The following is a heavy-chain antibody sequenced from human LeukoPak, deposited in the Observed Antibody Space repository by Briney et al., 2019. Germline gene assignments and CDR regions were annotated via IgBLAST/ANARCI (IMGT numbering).Heavy chain of an antibody. CDR1: GDSISNYY. Sequence: SETLSLTCTVSGDSISNYYWSWIRQPPGKGLEWIGYIYYSGSTDYNPSLKSRVTISVDTSKNQFSLRMNSVTAADTAVYYCARYRNEALFAFDIWGQGTMVTVSS. CDR3: ARYRNEALFAFDI. D-gene: IGHD1-14*01. CDR2: IYYSGST. J-gene: IGHJ3*02. V-gene: IGHV4-59*01.